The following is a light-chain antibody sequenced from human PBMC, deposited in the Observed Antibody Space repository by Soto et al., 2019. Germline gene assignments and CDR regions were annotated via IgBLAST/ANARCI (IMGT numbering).Light chain of an antibody. CDR1: QDISNY. V-gene: IGKV1-33*01. CDR2: DAS. Sequence: DIQMTQSPSSLSASVGDRVTITCQASQDISNYLNWYQQKPEKAPKLLIYDASNLETGVPSRFSGSGSGTDFTFTISSLQPEDIATYYCQQYDNLPRTFGGGTKVEIK. CDR3: QQYDNLPRT. J-gene: IGKJ4*01.